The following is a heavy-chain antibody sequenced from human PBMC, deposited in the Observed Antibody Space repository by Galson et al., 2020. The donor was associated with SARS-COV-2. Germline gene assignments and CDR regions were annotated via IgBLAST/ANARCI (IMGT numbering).Heavy chain of an antibody. Sequence: GESLKISCAVSGFTLRSYWMHWVRQAPGKGLVWVSRINSDGTSTSSADSVKGRFTISRDNAKNTLYLQMNSLRAEDTAVYYCARESGNYRNFDYWGQGTLVTVSS. CDR1: GFTLRSYW. J-gene: IGHJ4*02. CDR3: ARESGNYRNFDY. CDR2: INSDGTST. D-gene: IGHD1-26*01. V-gene: IGHV3-74*01.